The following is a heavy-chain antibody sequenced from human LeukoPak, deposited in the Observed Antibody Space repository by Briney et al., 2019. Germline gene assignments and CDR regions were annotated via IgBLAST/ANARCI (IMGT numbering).Heavy chain of an antibody. CDR1: GGSISSYY. D-gene: IGHD6-13*01. J-gene: IGHJ4*01. CDR2: IYYSGST. V-gene: IGHV4-59*01. CDR3: ARDGYSSSXQXFXX. Sequence: KSSETLSLTCTVSGGSISSYYWSWIRQPPGKGLEWIGYIYYSGSTNYNPSLKSRVTISVDTSKNQFSLKLSSVTAADTAVYYCARDGYSSSXQXFXXXGQGXLVT.